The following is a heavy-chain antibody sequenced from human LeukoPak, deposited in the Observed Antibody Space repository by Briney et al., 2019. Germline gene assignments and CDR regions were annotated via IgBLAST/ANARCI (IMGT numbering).Heavy chain of an antibody. D-gene: IGHD4-11*01. CDR2: IWSDGSNK. V-gene: IGHV3-33*06. Sequence: GGSLRLSCAASGFTFSHYGFHWVRQAPGKGLEWVAVIWSDGSNKYYGDSVKGRFIIYRDDSQNTVYLQMNSLRAEDTAVYYCAKDTQRGFDYSNSLEYWGQGSLVTVSS. J-gene: IGHJ4*02. CDR3: AKDTQRGFDYSNSLEY. CDR1: GFTFSHYG.